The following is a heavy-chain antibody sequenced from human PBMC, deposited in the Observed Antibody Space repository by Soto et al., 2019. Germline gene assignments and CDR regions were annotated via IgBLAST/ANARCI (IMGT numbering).Heavy chain of an antibody. V-gene: IGHV3-30*18. CDR1: GFTFSSCA. D-gene: IGHD2-8*02. CDR2: VTHDGSLY. CDR3: VKDRADTWSFDY. J-gene: IGHJ4*02. Sequence: QVQLVESGGGVVQPGRSLRLSCVASGFTFSSCAMHWVRQVPGKGPEWLAVVTHDGSLYPYADSVKGRFSISRDNSRKTLYLQMNSLRPEDTAVYYCVKDRADTWSFDYWGQGTLVTVSS.